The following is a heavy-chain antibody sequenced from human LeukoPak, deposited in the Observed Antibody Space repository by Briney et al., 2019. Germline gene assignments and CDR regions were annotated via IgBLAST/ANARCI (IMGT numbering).Heavy chain of an antibody. CDR3: ARGIAAAGLYFDY. D-gene: IGHD6-13*01. CDR1: GGSISSYY. V-gene: IGHV4-59*01. CDR2: IYYTGST. Sequence: SETLSLTCTVSGGSISSYYWSWIRQPPGKGLEWIGYIYYTGSTKYNPSLKNRVTISVDTSKNQFSLKLSSVTAADTAVYYCARGIAAAGLYFDYWGQGTLVTVSS. J-gene: IGHJ4*02.